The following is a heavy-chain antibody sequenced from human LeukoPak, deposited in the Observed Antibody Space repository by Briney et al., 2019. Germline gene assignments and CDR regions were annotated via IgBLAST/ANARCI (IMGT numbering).Heavy chain of an antibody. CDR2: FDPEDGET. D-gene: IGHD1-1*01. CDR3: ARGQDYWNPFDY. Sequence: ASVKVSCKVSGYTLTELSMHWVRQAPGKGLEWMGGFDPEDGETIYAQKFQGRVTMTEDTSTDTAYMELSSLRSEDTAVYYCARGQDYWNPFDYWGQGTLVTVSS. V-gene: IGHV1-24*01. CDR1: GYTLTELS. J-gene: IGHJ4*02.